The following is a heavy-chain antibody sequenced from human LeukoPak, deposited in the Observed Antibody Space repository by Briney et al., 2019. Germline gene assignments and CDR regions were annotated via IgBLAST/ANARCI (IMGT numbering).Heavy chain of an antibody. CDR2: ISSSSSYI. V-gene: IGHV3-21*01. Sequence: GGSLRLSCAASGFTFSSYSMNWVRQAPGKGLEWVSSISSSSSYIYYADSVKGRFTISRDNAKNSLYLQMNSLRAEDTAVYYCARDLSYSYGGYYYYYMDVWGKGTTVTVSS. J-gene: IGHJ6*03. CDR3: ARDLSYSYGGYYYYYMDV. CDR1: GFTFSSYS. D-gene: IGHD5-18*01.